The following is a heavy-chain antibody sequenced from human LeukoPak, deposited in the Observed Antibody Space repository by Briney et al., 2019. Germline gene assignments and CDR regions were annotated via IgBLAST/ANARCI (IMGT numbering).Heavy chain of an antibody. D-gene: IGHD3-10*01. V-gene: IGHV3-48*02. J-gene: IGHJ4*02. CDR1: GITFSNYS. CDR2: ISSDSRTI. CDR3: AMYGSGTSYITNYFDY. Sequence: GGSLRLSCPASGITFSNYSMNWFRQAPGKGLEWVSYISSDSRTIYYADSVKGRFTISRDNAKNSLYLQMKSLRDEDTAVYYCAMYGSGTSYITNYFDYWGQGTLVTVSS.